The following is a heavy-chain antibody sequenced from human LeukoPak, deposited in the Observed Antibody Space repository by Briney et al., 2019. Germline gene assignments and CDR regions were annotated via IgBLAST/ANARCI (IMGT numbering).Heavy chain of an antibody. J-gene: IGHJ4*02. CDR3: AKIRGYTYGFGDY. D-gene: IGHD5-18*01. CDR1: GFTFRSYA. CDR2: ISESGGST. V-gene: IGHV3-23*01. Sequence: PGGSLRLSCAASGFTFRSYAMSWVRQAPGKGLEWVSDISESGGSTHYADSVKGRFTISRDNSKNTLYLQMNPLRAEDTAVYFCAKIRGYTYGFGDYWGQGILVTVSS.